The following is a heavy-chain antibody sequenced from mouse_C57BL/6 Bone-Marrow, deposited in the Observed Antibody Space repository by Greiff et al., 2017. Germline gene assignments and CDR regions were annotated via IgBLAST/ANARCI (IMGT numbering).Heavy chain of an antibody. CDR3: ARSVYYIKAYPLAY. V-gene: IGHV1-81*01. D-gene: IGHD1-3*01. Sequence: VQLQQSGAELARPGASVKLSCKASGYTFTSYGISWVKQRPGQGLEWIGEIYPRSGNTYYNEKFKGKATLTADKSSSTAYMELRSLTSEDSAVYFCARSVYYIKAYPLAYWGQGTLVTVSA. CDR2: IYPRSGNT. CDR1: GYTFTSYG. J-gene: IGHJ3*01.